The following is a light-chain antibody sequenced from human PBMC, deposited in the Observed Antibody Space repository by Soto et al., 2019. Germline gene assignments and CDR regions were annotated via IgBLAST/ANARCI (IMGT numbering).Light chain of an antibody. J-gene: IGKJ5*01. Sequence: EIVLTQSPATLSLSPGERATLSCRASQNIGGYLAWYQQKPGQAPRLLIYEASIRATDIPARFSGSGSGTDFTLTISSLEPEDFAVYYCQQRSRWLITFAHGTRLEIK. CDR1: QNIGGY. CDR2: EAS. V-gene: IGKV3-11*01. CDR3: QQRSRWLIT.